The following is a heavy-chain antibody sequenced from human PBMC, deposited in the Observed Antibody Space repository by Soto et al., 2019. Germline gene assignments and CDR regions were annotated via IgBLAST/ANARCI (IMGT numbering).Heavy chain of an antibody. CDR2: IYSGGST. Sequence: PGGSLRLSCAASGFTVSSNYMSWVRQAPGKGLEWVSIIYSGGSTYYADSVKGRFTISRDNSKNTLYLQMNSLRAEDTAVYYCAGDRVGATFDYWGQGTLVTVSS. J-gene: IGHJ4*02. CDR1: GFTVSSNY. D-gene: IGHD1-26*01. V-gene: IGHV3-53*01. CDR3: AGDRVGATFDY.